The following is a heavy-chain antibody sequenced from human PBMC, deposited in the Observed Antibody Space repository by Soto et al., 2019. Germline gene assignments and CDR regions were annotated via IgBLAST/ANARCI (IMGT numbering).Heavy chain of an antibody. CDR1: VFTCSSYG. Sequence: GGPLRLSCAAPVFTCSSYGMHWVRQAPGKGLEWVAVIWYDGSNKYYADSVKGRFTISRDNSKNTLYLQMNSLRAEDTAVYYCAREAGIAAAGSDFDWFDPWGQGTLVTVSS. V-gene: IGHV3-33*01. J-gene: IGHJ5*02. D-gene: IGHD6-13*01. CDR2: IWYDGSNK. CDR3: AREAGIAAAGSDFDWFDP.